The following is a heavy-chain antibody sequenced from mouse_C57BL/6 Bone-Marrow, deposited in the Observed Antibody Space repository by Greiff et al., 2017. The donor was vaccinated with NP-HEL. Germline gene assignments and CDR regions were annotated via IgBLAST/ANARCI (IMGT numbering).Heavy chain of an antibody. Sequence: QVQLQQSGPELVKPGASVKISCKASGYAFSSSWMNWVKQRPGKGLEWIGRIYPGDGDTNYNGKFKGKATLTADKSSSTAYMQLSSLTSEDSAVYFCARGVRGCGSLDVWGKATTVTVS. CDR3: ARGVRGCGSLDV. CDR2: IYPGDGDT. J-gene: IGHJ1*03. CDR1: GYAFSSSW. V-gene: IGHV1-82*01.